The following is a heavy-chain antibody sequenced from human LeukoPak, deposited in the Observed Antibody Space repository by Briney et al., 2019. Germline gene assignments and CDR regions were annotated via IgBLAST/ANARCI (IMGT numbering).Heavy chain of an antibody. J-gene: IGHJ3*02. CDR1: GFTFSSYS. Sequence: GGSLRLSCAASGFTFSSYSMNWVRQPPGKGLEWISYISGSGSVSYYEDSVKGRFTISRDNAKNSLYLQMNSLRDEDTALYYCARDGGFAFLAAFDIWGQGTMVTVSS. CDR2: ISGSGSVS. V-gene: IGHV3-48*02. D-gene: IGHD2/OR15-2a*01. CDR3: ARDGGFAFLAAFDI.